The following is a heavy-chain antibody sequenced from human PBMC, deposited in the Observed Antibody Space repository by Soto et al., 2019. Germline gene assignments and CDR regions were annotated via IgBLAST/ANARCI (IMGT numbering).Heavy chain of an antibody. CDR2: INHSGST. Sequence: SETLSLTCAVYGGSFSGYYWSWIRQPPGKGLEWIGEINHSGSTNYNPSLKSRVTISVDTSKNQFSLKLSSVTAADTAVYYCARHMIVVAIRAFDIWGQGTMVTVSS. V-gene: IGHV4-34*01. CDR1: GGSFSGYY. J-gene: IGHJ3*02. CDR3: ARHMIVVAIRAFDI. D-gene: IGHD3-22*01.